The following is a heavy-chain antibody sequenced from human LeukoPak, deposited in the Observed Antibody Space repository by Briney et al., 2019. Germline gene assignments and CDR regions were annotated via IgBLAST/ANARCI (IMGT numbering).Heavy chain of an antibody. CDR3: ARYCSDISCYSFDV. CDR1: GFTVSSDY. CDR2: IYTGGST. J-gene: IGHJ3*01. V-gene: IGHV3-53*01. Sequence: GGSLRLSCAASGFTVSSDYMSWVRQAPGKGLEWVSVIYTGGSTYYADSVKGRFTISRDNSKNTLCLQMDSLRAEDTAVYYCARYCSDISCYSFDVWGQGTMVTVSS. D-gene: IGHD2-2*01.